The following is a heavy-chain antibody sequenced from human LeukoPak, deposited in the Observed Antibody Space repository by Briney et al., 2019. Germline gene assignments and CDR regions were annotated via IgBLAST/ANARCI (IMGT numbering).Heavy chain of an antibody. V-gene: IGHV3-30*04. Sequence: GGSLRLSCAASGFTFSNHAMHWVRQAPGKGLEWLTVISYHGRNEYYADSVTGRFTISRDNSKNTVFLQLNSLRVEDAAVYYCARGEAYYDRNGLPGAALDFWGLGTLVTVSS. CDR2: ISYHGRNE. CDR3: ARGEAYYDRNGLPGAALDF. J-gene: IGHJ3*01. D-gene: IGHD3-22*01. CDR1: GFTFSNHA.